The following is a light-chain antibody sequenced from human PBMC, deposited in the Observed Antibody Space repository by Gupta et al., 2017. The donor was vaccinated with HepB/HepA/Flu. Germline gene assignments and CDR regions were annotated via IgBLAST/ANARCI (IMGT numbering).Light chain of an antibody. CDR1: SSDVGGYNF. CDR2: DVT. Sequence: QSALPQPRSVSGSPGPSVTISCTGTSSDVGGYNFVSWYRQDSGKAPKLIMYDVTGRPSGVPDRFSGSKSGNTASLTISRLRPEDESDYYCCSYAGSYTWVFGGGTKVTVL. V-gene: IGLV2-11*01. J-gene: IGLJ3*02. CDR3: CSYAGSYTWV.